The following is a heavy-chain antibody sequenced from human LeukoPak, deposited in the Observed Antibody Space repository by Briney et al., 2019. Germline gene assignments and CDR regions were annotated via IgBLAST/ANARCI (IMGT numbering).Heavy chain of an antibody. CDR2: VFYSGST. Sequence: KASETLSLTCTVSGGSISSSYWSWIRQPPGEGLEWIGDVFYSGSTDNNPSLKSRVTMSLDTSENQFSLNLSSVTAADTAVYYCARHSYGSYWYFDPWGRGTLVTVSS. CDR3: ARHSYGSYWYFDP. J-gene: IGHJ2*01. CDR1: GGSISSSY. V-gene: IGHV4-59*01. D-gene: IGHD5-18*01.